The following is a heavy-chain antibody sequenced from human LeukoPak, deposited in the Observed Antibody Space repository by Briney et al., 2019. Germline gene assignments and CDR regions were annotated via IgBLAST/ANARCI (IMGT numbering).Heavy chain of an antibody. Sequence: SQTLSLTCAVSGGSISSGGYSWSWIRQPPGKGLEWIGYIYHSGSTYYNPSLKSRVTISVDRSKNQFSLKLSSVTAADTAVYYCARLTSGYSSGWYGGDWFDPWGQGTLVTVSS. CDR3: ARLTSGYSSGWYGGDWFDP. J-gene: IGHJ5*02. D-gene: IGHD6-19*01. V-gene: IGHV4-30-2*01. CDR2: IYHSGST. CDR1: GGSISSGGYS.